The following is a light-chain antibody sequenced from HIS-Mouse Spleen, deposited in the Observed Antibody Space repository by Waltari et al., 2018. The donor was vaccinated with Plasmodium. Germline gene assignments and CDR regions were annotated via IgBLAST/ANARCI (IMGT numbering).Light chain of an antibody. CDR1: QSVSSSY. CDR2: GAS. J-gene: IGKJ2*01. V-gene: IGKV3-20*01. CDR3: QQYGSSPYT. Sequence: EIVLTQSPGTLSLSPGERATLSCRASQSVSSSYLAWYQQKPGQAPRLLIYGASSRATGMPDRFSGSGSGTDFTLTISRLVTEDFAVYYCQQYGSSPYTFGQGTKLEIK.